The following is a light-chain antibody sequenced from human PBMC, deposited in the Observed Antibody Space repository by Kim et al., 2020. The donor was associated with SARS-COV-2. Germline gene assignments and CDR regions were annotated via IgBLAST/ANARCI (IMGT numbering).Light chain of an antibody. CDR2: GKN. CDR3: NSRDSSGNHLV. CDR1: SLRSYY. Sequence: SELTQDPAVSVALGQTVRITCQGDSLRSYYASWYQQKPGQAPVLVIYGKNKQPAGIPDRVSGSRSGNTASLTITGGRAEDEADYYCNSRDSSGNHLVFG. V-gene: IGLV3-19*01. J-gene: IGLJ2*01.